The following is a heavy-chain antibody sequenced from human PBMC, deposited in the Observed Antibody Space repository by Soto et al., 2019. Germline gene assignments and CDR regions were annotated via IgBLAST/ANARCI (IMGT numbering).Heavy chain of an antibody. Sequence: SETLSVTCTVSGGSISSYYWSWIRQPPGKGLEWIGYIYYSGSTNYNPSLKSRVTISVDTSKNQFSLKLSSVTAADTAVYYCARHDFPIVAIDYWGQGTLVTVSS. CDR1: GGSISSYY. CDR3: ARHDFPIVAIDY. D-gene: IGHD5-12*01. J-gene: IGHJ4*02. CDR2: IYYSGST. V-gene: IGHV4-59*08.